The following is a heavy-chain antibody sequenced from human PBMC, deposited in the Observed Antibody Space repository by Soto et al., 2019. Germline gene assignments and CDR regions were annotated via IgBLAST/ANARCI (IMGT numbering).Heavy chain of an antibody. CDR2: ISYDGSNK. J-gene: IGHJ6*02. CDR1: GFTFSSYG. Sequence: GGSLRLSSGSSGFTFSSYGIHWVRQAPGKGLEWVAVISYDGSNKYYADSVKGRFTISRDNSKNTLYLQMNSLRAEDTAVYYCAKVVDIVATAYYYYYGMDVWGQGTTVTVSS. CDR3: AKVVDIVATAYYYYYGMDV. V-gene: IGHV3-30*18. D-gene: IGHD5-12*01.